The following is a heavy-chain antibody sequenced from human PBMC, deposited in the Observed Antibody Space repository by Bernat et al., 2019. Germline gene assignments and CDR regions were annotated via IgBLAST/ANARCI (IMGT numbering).Heavy chain of an antibody. CDR1: GYTFTSYA. D-gene: IGHD6-19*01. CDR3: ARAPYSSGWCGGMGLQPMDV. J-gene: IGHJ6*02. CDR2: INAGNGNT. V-gene: IGHV1-3*01. Sequence: QVQLVQSGAEVKKPGASVKVSCKASGYTFTSYAMHWVRQAPGQRLEWMGWINAGNGNTKYSQKFQGRVTITRDTSASTAYMELSSLRSEDTAVYYCARAPYSSGWCGGMGLQPMDVWGQGTTVTVSS.